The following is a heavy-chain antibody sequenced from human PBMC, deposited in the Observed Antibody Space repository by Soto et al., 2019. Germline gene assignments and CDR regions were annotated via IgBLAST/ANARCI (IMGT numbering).Heavy chain of an antibody. V-gene: IGHV3-23*01. CDR1: GFTFSSYA. CDR3: AAPDMVWGHGNYYYYYMDV. Sequence: GGSLRLSCAASGFTFSSYAMSWVRQAPGKGLEWVSAISGSGGSTYYADSVKGRFTISRDNSKNTLYLQMNSLRAEDTAVYYCAAPDMVWGHGNYYYYYMDVWGKGTTVTVSS. CDR2: ISGSGGST. D-gene: IGHD3-10*01. J-gene: IGHJ6*03.